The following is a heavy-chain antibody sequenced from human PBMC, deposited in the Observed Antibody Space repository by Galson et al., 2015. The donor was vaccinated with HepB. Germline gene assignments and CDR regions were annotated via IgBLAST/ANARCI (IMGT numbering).Heavy chain of an antibody. CDR2: ISSSSSYI. Sequence: SLRLSCAASGFTFSSYSMNWVRQAPGKGLEWVSSISSSSSYIYYADSVKGRFTISRDNAKNSLYLQMNSLRAEDTAVYYCARESSGYDPGSRWGQGTLVTVSS. J-gene: IGHJ4*02. CDR1: GFTFSSYS. CDR3: ARESSGYDPGSR. V-gene: IGHV3-21*01. D-gene: IGHD5-12*01.